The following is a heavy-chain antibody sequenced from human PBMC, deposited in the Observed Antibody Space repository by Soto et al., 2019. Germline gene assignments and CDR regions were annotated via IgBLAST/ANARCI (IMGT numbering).Heavy chain of an antibody. J-gene: IGHJ4*02. Sequence: PSETMSLTFDVSGYAISSGFYWAWIRQPPGKRLEWIGNIYHSGTTYYNPSLKSRVTMSVDTSKNQFSLRLSSVTAADTAVFYCARVRTVGRSGSQGESWGQGTLVTVFS. V-gene: IGHV4-38-2*01. D-gene: IGHD3-10*01. CDR3: ARVRTVGRSGSQGES. CDR2: IYHSGTT. CDR1: GYAISSGFY.